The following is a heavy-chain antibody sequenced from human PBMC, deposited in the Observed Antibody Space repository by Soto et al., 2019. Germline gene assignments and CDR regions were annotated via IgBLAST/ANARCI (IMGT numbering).Heavy chain of an antibody. J-gene: IGHJ4*02. CDR3: AKDGGWERDFGVAHLDY. CDR1: GFTFSSYG. V-gene: IGHV3-30*18. D-gene: IGHD3-3*01. Sequence: LRLSCAASGFTFSSYGMHWVRQAPGKGLEWVAVISYDGSNKYYADSVKGRFTISRDNSKNTLYLQMNSLRAEDTAVYYCAKDGGWERDFGVAHLDYWGQGTLVTVSS. CDR2: ISYDGSNK.